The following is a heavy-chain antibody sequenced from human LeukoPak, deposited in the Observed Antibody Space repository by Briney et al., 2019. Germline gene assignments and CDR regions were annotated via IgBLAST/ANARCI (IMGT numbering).Heavy chain of an antibody. CDR2: IYSGGNT. D-gene: IGHD3-3*01. Sequence: PSETLSLTCTVSGGSISSSSYYWGWIRQPPGTGLEWIGSIYSGGNTYYNPSLKSRVTISVDASKNQCSLRLSSATAADTAVYFCGRYDHPVITPIDSWGQGTLVTVSS. CDR1: GGSISSSSYY. J-gene: IGHJ4*02. CDR3: GRYDHPVITPIDS. V-gene: IGHV4-39*01.